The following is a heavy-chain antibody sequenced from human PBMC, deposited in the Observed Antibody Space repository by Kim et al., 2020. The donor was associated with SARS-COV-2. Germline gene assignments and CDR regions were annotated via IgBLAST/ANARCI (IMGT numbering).Heavy chain of an antibody. V-gene: IGHV3-48*02. CDR3: ARDRREQLLDYSGMDV. D-gene: IGHD6-13*01. Sequence: GVSLRLSCAASGFTFSSHSMNWVRQAPGKGLEWISYVSNTRRAIYYADSVKGRFTSSRDDTKNSLYLQMNSLRDEDTAVYYCARDRREQLLDYSGMDVWGRGTTVTVSS. J-gene: IGHJ6*02. CDR2: VSNTRRAI. CDR1: GFTFSSHS.